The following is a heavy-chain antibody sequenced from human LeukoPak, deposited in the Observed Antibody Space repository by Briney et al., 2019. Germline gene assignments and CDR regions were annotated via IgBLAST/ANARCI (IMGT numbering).Heavy chain of an antibody. CDR1: GYTFGSNY. CDR2: INPSGGST. CDR3: ARDRTQRRHCGGGSCSWDI. J-gene: IGHJ3*02. V-gene: IGHV1-46*01. D-gene: IGHD2-15*01. Sequence: ASVKVSCKSSGYTFGSNYMHWVRQAPGQGLEWMGIINPSGGSTSYAQRFQGRVTMTRDTSRSTVYMELSSLRSEDTAVYYCARDRTQRRHCGGGSCSWDIWGQGTMVTVSS.